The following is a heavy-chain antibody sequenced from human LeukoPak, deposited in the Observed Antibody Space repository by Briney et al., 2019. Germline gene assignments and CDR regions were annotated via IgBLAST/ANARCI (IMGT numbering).Heavy chain of an antibody. CDR3: ASGYGSGSYSTFDY. V-gene: IGHV4-30-2*01. CDR1: GGSISGDGYS. J-gene: IGHJ4*02. CDR2: LYHSEST. Sequence: SQTLSLTCAVSGGSISGDGYSWIWLRQPPGKGLEWVGYLYHSESTSYNPPLKSRVTMSVDGYKNQFPLKLTSVTAADAAVYYCASGYGSGSYSTFDYWGQGTLVTVSS. D-gene: IGHD3-10*01.